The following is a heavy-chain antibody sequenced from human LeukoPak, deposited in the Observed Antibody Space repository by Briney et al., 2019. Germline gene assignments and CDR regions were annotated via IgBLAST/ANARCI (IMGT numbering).Heavy chain of an antibody. V-gene: IGHV4-38-2*02. Sequence: PSETLSLTCTVSGYSISSGYYWGWIRQPPGKGLEWIGSIYHSGSTYYNPSLKSRVTISVDTSKNQFSPKLSSVTAADTAVYYCASTQGWELRDYWGQGTLVTVSS. CDR3: ASTQGWELRDY. CDR1: GYSISSGYY. J-gene: IGHJ4*02. D-gene: IGHD1-26*01. CDR2: IYHSGST.